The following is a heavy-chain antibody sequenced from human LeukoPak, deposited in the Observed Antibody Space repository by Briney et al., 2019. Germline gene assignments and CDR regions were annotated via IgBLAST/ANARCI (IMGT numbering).Heavy chain of an antibody. CDR3: ASHSYDYVWGSYRYADPNDY. V-gene: IGHV4-39*01. J-gene: IGHJ4*02. CDR1: GGSISSSSYY. CDR2: IYYSGST. D-gene: IGHD3-16*02. Sequence: SETLSLTCTVSGGSISSSSYYWGWIRQPPGKGLEWIGSIYYSGSTYYNPSLKSRVTISVDTSKNQFSLKLSSVTAADTAVYYCASHSYDYVWGSYRYADPNDYWGQGTLVTVSS.